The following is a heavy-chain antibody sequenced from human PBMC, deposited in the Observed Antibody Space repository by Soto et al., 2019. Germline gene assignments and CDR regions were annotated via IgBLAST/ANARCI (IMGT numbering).Heavy chain of an antibody. CDR1: GGSFSGYY. Sequence: QVQLQQWGAGLLKPSETLSLTCAVYGGSFSGYYWTWIRQPPGTGLEWIGEINHSGSTNYNPSLKSRVTISVDTSKTQFSLMLTSVTAADTAVYYCARDNITGLFDYWGQGTLVTVSS. CDR3: ARDNITGLFDY. V-gene: IGHV4-34*01. J-gene: IGHJ4*02. D-gene: IGHD2-8*02. CDR2: INHSGST.